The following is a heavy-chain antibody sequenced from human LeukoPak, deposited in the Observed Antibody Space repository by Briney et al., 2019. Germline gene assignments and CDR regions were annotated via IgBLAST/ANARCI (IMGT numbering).Heavy chain of an antibody. CDR1: GGSFSGYY. V-gene: IGHV4-34*01. Sequence: SETLSLTCAVYGGSFSGYYWSWIRQPPGKGLEWIGEINHSGSTNYNPSLKSRVTISVDTSKNQFSLKLSSVTAADTAVYYCARGLGRGVIKVGRWFDPWGQGTLVTVSS. CDR3: ARGLGRGVIKVGRWFDP. D-gene: IGHD3-10*01. J-gene: IGHJ5*02. CDR2: INHSGST.